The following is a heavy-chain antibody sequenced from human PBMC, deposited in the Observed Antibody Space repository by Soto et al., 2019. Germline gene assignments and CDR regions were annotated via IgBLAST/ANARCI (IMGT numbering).Heavy chain of an antibody. Sequence: ASVKVSCKASGYTFTSYYMHWVRQAPGQGLEWMGIINPSGGSTSYAQKFQGRVTMTRDTSTSTVYMELSSLRSEDTAVYYCARYQVNSSGWYGSSEAWGEGTLVPVSS. CDR1: GYTFTSYY. V-gene: IGHV1-46*03. D-gene: IGHD6-13*01. J-gene: IGHJ5*02. CDR3: ARYQVNSSGWYGSSEA. CDR2: INPSGGST.